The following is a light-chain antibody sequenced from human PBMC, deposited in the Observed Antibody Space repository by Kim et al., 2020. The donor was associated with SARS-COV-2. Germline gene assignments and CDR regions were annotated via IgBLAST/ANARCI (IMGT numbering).Light chain of an antibody. CDR2: VAY. Sequence: SASVGDRVTITCRASQDIRKWLACYQLKPGKAPKLLIDVAYSLETGVPSRFSGSESGTDFTITISNLQPEDSATYYCQQADTFPYTFGQGTKLEI. CDR1: QDIRKW. V-gene: IGKV1-12*01. CDR3: QQADTFPYT. J-gene: IGKJ2*01.